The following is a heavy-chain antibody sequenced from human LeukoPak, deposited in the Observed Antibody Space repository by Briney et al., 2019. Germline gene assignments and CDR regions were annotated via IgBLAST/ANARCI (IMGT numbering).Heavy chain of an antibody. J-gene: IGHJ4*02. V-gene: IGHV3-7*01. D-gene: IGHD2/OR15-2a*01. CDR3: ARDGGHNIDFDY. CDR2: IKQDGSER. Sequence: SGGSLRLSCAPSGFMFSRHWMSWVRQAPGKGPEWVANIKQDGSERYYVDSVKGRFTISRDNAKNSLYLQMNSLRAEDTAVYYCARDGGHNIDFDYWGQGTLVTVSS. CDR1: GFMFSRHW.